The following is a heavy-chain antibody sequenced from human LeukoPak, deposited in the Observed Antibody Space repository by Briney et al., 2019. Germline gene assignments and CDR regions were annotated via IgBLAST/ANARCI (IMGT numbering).Heavy chain of an antibody. CDR3: ARGGSGNFYY. V-gene: IGHV3-74*03. J-gene: IGHJ4*02. D-gene: IGHD1-26*01. CDR1: GFTFSGYW. CDR2: IGSDGGST. Sequence: GGSLRLSCTASGFTFSGYWMNWVRQAPGKGLLWVSRIGSDGGSTTYADSVKGRFTISRDNAKNTLYLQMTSLRAEDTAVYYCARGGSGNFYYWGQGTLVTVSS.